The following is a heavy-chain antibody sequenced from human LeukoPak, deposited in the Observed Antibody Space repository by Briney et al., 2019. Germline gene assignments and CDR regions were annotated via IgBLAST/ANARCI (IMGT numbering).Heavy chain of an antibody. Sequence: PSETLSLTCTVSGGSFDSKYWSWIRQPPGKGLEWIVYIYSSGSTTFNPALGSRLAMSIDNYTNQSSLKVYSVTAADTAVYYCANYIRSVHYYMDVWGKGTTVIVSS. J-gene: IGHJ6*03. CDR1: GGSFDSKY. CDR2: IYSSGST. V-gene: IGHV4-4*09. D-gene: IGHD4-11*01. CDR3: ANYIRSVHYYMDV.